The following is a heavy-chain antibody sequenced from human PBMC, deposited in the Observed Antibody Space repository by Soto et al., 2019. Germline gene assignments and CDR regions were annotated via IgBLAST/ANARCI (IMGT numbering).Heavy chain of an antibody. V-gene: IGHV4-39*01. CDR2: CCYSVSA. CDR1: GDSISSSGYY. Sequence: ASTLSLTCAFSGDSISSSGYYWGWIRQPPGKGLEWIGSCCYSVSAYYNPSLKSRVTISVATSKNQFPLKLSSVPAADTVVYYGARGATYSSSSFDYWGQGTLVPVSS. D-gene: IGHD6-6*01. CDR3: ARGATYSSSSFDY. J-gene: IGHJ4*02.